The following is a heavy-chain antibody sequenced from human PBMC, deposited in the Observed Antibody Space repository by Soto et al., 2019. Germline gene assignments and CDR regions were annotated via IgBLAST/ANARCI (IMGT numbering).Heavy chain of an antibody. CDR1: RYTFTAYD. V-gene: IGHV1-2*02. J-gene: IGHJ5*02. Sequence: AAVKLSCKASRYTFTAYDIYWGRQAPGQGLEWMGWIKPDSGDTKYAQKLQGRVTMTRDTSISTAYMELKNLISDDTAVYYCARSSSTWFHEIQFAPCGQGTLVIVSS. D-gene: IGHD2-2*01. CDR2: IKPDSGDT. CDR3: ARSSSTWFHEIQFAP.